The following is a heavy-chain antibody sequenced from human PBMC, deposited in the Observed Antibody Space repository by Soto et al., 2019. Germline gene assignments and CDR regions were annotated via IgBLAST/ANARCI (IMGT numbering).Heavy chain of an antibody. D-gene: IGHD3-3*01. Sequence: ASVKVSCKASGYTFTSYGISWMRQAPGQGLEWMGWISAYNGNTNYAQKLQGRVTMTTDTSTSTAYMELRSLRSDDTAVYYCARDRRLRDFWSGYSWFDPWGQGTLVTVSS. CDR1: GYTFTSYG. CDR2: ISAYNGNT. V-gene: IGHV1-18*04. J-gene: IGHJ5*02. CDR3: ARDRRLRDFWSGYSWFDP.